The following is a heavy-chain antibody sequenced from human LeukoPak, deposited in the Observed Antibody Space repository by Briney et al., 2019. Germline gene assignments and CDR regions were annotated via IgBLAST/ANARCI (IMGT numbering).Heavy chain of an antibody. V-gene: IGHV1-2*02. CDR2: INPNSGGT. D-gene: IGHD5-18*01. Sequence: GASVKVSFKASGYTFTGYYMHWVRQAPGQGLEWMGWINPNSGGTNYAQKFQGRVTITRDTSISTAYMELSRLRSDDTAVYYCARVDLDTAMVRGLDYWGQGTLVTVSS. CDR1: GYTFTGYY. CDR3: ARVDLDTAMVRGLDY. J-gene: IGHJ4*02.